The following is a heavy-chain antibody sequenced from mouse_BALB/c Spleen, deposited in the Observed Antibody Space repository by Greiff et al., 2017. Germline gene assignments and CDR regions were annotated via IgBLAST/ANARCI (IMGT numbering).Heavy chain of an antibody. CDR3: ARESVGGYAMDY. J-gene: IGHJ4*01. V-gene: IGHV14-3*02. CDR2: IDPANGNT. CDR1: GFNIKDTY. Sequence: EVKLVESGAELVKPGASVKLSCTASGFNIKDTYMHWVKQRPEQGLEWIGRIDPANGNTKYDPKFQGKATITADTSSNTAYLQLSSLTSEDTAVYYCARESVGGYAMDYWGQGTSVTVSS. D-gene: IGHD1-1*01.